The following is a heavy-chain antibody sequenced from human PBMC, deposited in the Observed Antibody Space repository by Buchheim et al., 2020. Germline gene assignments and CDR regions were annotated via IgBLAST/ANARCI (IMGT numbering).Heavy chain of an antibody. V-gene: IGHV3-74*02. CDR2: INGDGSST. J-gene: IGHJ4*02. CDR3: ASIGVTETGY. Sequence: EVQLLESGGGLVQPGGSLRLSCAASGFTFSTHWMHWVRQPPGKGLVWISRINGDGSSTSYADSVKGRFTISRDNAKNTLYLQMNSLTAEDTATYYCASIGVTETGYWGQGTL. D-gene: IGHD3-9*01. CDR1: GFTFSTHW.